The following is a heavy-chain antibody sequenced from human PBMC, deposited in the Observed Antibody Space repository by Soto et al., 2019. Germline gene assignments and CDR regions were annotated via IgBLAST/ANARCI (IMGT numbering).Heavy chain of an antibody. CDR2: ISHDGTSK. J-gene: IGHJ4*02. CDR3: AKVTDY. CDR1: GFTFSSYG. Sequence: QVQLVESGGGVVQPGTSLRLSCAASGFTFSSYGLHWVRQAPGKGLEWLAVISHDGTSKYYADSVKGRFTISRDNSKTTVYLQMDSLRPEDTAVYFCAKVTDYWGQGILVTVSS. V-gene: IGHV3-30*18.